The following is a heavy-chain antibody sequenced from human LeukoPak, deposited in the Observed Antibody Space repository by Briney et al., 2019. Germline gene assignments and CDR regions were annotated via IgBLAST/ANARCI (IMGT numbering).Heavy chain of an antibody. CDR2: IYYSGST. Sequence: SETLSLTCTVSGGSISSYYWSWIRQPPGKGLEWIGYIYYSGSTYYNPSLKSRVTISVDTSKNQFSLKLSSVTAADTAVYYCARDPAAYSNDAHDFDYWGQGTLVTVSS. V-gene: IGHV4-30-4*08. CDR3: ARDPAAYSNDAHDFDY. CDR1: GGSISSYY. J-gene: IGHJ4*02. D-gene: IGHD4-11*01.